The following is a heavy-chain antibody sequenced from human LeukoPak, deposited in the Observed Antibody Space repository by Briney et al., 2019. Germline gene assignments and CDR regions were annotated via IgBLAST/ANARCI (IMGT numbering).Heavy chain of an antibody. V-gene: IGHV4-30-2*01. D-gene: IGHD2-21*02. CDR1: GGSISSGGYY. CDR3: ARSAASGDWGWFDP. Sequence: PSETLSLTCTVSGGSISSGGYYWSWIRQPPGKGLEWIGYVYHSGSTYYNPSLKSRVTISVDRSKNQFSLKLSSVTAADTAVCYCARSAASGDWGWFDPWGQGTLVTVSS. J-gene: IGHJ5*02. CDR2: VYHSGST.